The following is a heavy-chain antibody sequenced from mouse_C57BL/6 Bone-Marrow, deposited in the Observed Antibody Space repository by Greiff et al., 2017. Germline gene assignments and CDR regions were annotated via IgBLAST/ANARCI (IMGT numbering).Heavy chain of an antibody. D-gene: IGHD3-2*02. CDR3: AKDSSGYVWFAY. V-gene: IGHV1-81*01. CDR2: IYPRSGNT. CDR1: GYTFTSYG. J-gene: IGHJ3*01. Sequence: QVQLQQSGAELARPGASVKLSCKASGYTFTSYGISWVKQGTGQGLEWIGEIYPRSGNTYYNEKFKGKATLTADKSSSTAYMELRSLTSEDSAVYFCAKDSSGYVWFAYWGQGTLVTVSA.